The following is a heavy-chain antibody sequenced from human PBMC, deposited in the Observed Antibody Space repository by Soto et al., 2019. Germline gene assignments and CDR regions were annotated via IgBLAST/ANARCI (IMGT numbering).Heavy chain of an antibody. CDR2: ISYDGSNE. Sequence: GGSLRLSCAASGFTFSNAWMNWVRQAPGKGLEWVAHISYDGSNEHYVDSVKGRFTISRDNSKNTVYLQMNSLRAEDTAVYYCAKDTYYRDSSGYYVFDYWGQGTLVTVSS. D-gene: IGHD3-22*01. V-gene: IGHV3-30*18. CDR3: AKDTYYRDSSGYYVFDY. J-gene: IGHJ4*02. CDR1: GFTFSNAW.